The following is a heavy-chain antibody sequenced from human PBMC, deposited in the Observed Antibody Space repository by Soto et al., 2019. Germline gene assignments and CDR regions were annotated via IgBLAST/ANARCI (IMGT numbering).Heavy chain of an antibody. D-gene: IGHD3-10*01. V-gene: IGHV1-24*01. J-gene: IGHJ4*02. CDR1: GYTLTELS. CDR2: FDPEDGET. Sequence: ASVKVSCKVSGYTLTELSMHWVRQAPGKGLEWMGGFDPEDGETIYAQKFQGRVTMTEDTSTDTAYMELSSLRSEDTAVYYCATGRSSMVRGVIQEIYLFDYWGQGTLVTVSS. CDR3: ATGRSSMVRGVIQEIYLFDY.